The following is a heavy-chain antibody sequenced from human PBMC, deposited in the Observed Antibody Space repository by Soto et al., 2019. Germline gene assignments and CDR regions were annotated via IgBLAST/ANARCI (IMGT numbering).Heavy chain of an antibody. CDR2: IDPSDSYT. D-gene: IGHD3-16*02. Sequence: GESLKISCKGSGYSLTSYWISWVRQMPGKGLEWMGRIDPSDSYTNYSPSFQGHVTISADKSISTAYLQWSSLKASDTAMYYCARQGAYDYVWGSYRYRFHYYGMDVWGQGTTVTVSS. CDR1: GYSLTSYW. V-gene: IGHV5-10-1*01. J-gene: IGHJ6*02. CDR3: ARQGAYDYVWGSYRYRFHYYGMDV.